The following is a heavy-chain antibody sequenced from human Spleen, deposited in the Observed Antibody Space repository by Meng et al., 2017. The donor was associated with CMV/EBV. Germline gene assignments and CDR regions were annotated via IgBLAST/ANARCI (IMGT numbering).Heavy chain of an antibody. CDR3: ARTYIVLVPATIPYGFDY. CDR2: IYYSEST. D-gene: IGHD2-2*01. CDR1: RGSISTSNYF. J-gene: IGHJ4*02. V-gene: IGHV4-39*07. Sequence: GSLRLSCTVSRGSISTSNYFWGWIRQPPGKGLEWIGNIYYSESTYYNPSLKSRVTISVDTSRNQFSLKLSSVTAADTAVYYCARTYIVLVPATIPYGFDYWGQGSMVTVSS.